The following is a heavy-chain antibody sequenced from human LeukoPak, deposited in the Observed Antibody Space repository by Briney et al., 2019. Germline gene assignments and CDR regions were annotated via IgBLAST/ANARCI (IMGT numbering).Heavy chain of an antibody. J-gene: IGHJ4*02. D-gene: IGHD3-9*01. CDR2: ISYDGSNK. CDR3: ARDPFLTAGFDY. V-gene: IGHV3-30-3*01. Sequence: GGSLRLSCAASGFTFSSYAMHWVRQAPGKGLEWVAVISYDGSNKYYADSVKGRFTISRDNSKNTLYLQMNSLRAEDTAVYYCARDPFLTAGFDYWGQGTLVTVSS. CDR1: GFTFSSYA.